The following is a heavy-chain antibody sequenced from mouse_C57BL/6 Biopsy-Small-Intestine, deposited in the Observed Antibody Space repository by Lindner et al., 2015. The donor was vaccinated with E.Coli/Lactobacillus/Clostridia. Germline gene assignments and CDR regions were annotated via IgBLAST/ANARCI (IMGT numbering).Heavy chain of an antibody. CDR1: GYTFTNYY. V-gene: IGHV1-72*04. CDR3: ARDLWDLTRSQYFHP. Sequence: SVKVSCKASGYTFTNYYIHWVRQAPGQGLEWMGWINPNSGGTNYAQKFQGRVTLTRDTSISTAYMELSSLRSDDTAVYYCARDLWDLTRSQYFHPWGQGTLVTVSS. CDR2: INPNSGGT. J-gene: IGHJ1*01. D-gene: IGHD4-1*01.